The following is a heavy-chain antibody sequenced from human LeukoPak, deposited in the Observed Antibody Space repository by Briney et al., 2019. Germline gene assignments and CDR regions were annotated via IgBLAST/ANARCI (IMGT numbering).Heavy chain of an antibody. CDR1: GFTFSSYE. CDR2: ISSSGSTI. Sequence: PGGSLRLSCAASGFTFSSYEMNWVRQAPGKGLEWVSYISSSGSTIYYADSVKGRFTISRDNAKNSLYLQMNSLIAEDTAVYYCARSDSSGCRYWGQGTLVTVSS. D-gene: IGHD6-19*01. V-gene: IGHV3-48*03. CDR3: ARSDSSGCRY. J-gene: IGHJ4*02.